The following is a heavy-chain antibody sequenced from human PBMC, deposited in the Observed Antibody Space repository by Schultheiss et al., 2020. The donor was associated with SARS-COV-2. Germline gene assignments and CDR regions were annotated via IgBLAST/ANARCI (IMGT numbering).Heavy chain of an antibody. Sequence: GGSLRLSCTASGFTFSSYWMTWVRQAPGKGLEWVANIKQDGSEKYYVDYVKGRFTISRDNAKNSLYLQMDSLRAEDTALYYCARVNHRGGNWFDPWGQGTLVTVSS. CDR2: IKQDGSEK. CDR1: GFTFSSYW. V-gene: IGHV3-7*01. D-gene: IGHD3-10*01. J-gene: IGHJ5*02. CDR3: ARVNHRGGNWFDP.